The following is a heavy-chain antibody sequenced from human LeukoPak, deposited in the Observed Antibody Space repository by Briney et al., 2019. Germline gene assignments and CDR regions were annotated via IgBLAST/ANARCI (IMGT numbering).Heavy chain of an antibody. CDR1: GYSFTGYY. CDR2: INPNSGGT. V-gene: IGHV1-2*02. J-gene: IGHJ4*02. Sequence: ASVKVSCKASGYSFTGYYIHWVRQAPGQGLEWMGWINPNSGGTNYAQKFQGRVSMTRDTSISTTYMELSRLRSDDTAVYYCARDGNFDYWGQGTLVTVSS. CDR3: ARDGNFDY. D-gene: IGHD1-26*01.